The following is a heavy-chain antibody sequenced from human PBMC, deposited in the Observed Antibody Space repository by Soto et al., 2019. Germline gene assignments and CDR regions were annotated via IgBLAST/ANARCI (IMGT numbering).Heavy chain of an antibody. D-gene: IGHD3-22*01. CDR2: IYYSGST. CDR1: GCSISSGGYY. Sequence: PSETLSLTCTVSGCSISSGGYYWSWIRQHPGKGLEWIGYIYYSGSTYYNPSLKSRVTISVDTSKNQFSLKLSSVTAADTAVYYCARANSSGYVDAFDIWGQGTMVTVSS. J-gene: IGHJ3*02. CDR3: ARANSSGYVDAFDI. V-gene: IGHV4-31*03.